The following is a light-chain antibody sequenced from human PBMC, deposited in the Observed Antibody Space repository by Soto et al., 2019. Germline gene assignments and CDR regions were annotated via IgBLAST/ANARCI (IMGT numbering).Light chain of an antibody. CDR2: KAS. CDR3: QRYDDATLT. Sequence: DIQMTQSPSTLSASVGDSVSITCRASQSISTWLAWYQQKPGKAPKLLIYKASSLESGVPSRFSGSASGTECTRTISSLQPEDVGTYYCQRYDDATLTFGGGTKVDIK. V-gene: IGKV1-5*03. J-gene: IGKJ4*01. CDR1: QSISTW.